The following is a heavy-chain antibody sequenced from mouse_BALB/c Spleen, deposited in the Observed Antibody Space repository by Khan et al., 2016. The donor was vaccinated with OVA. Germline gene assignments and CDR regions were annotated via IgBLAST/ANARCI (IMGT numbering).Heavy chain of an antibody. J-gene: IGHJ4*01. CDR2: IWSDGST. Sequence: QVQLKQSGPGLVAPSQSLSITCTVSGFSLTSYGVHWVRQPPGKGLEWLVVIWSDGSTNYNSVLKSRLSISKDNSKSQVFLKMNSIQTDDTAIYDCARWFDGYSSLYAMDYWGQGTSVTVSS. V-gene: IGHV2-6*02. CDR1: GFSLTSYG. D-gene: IGHD2-3*01. CDR3: ARWFDGYSSLYAMDY.